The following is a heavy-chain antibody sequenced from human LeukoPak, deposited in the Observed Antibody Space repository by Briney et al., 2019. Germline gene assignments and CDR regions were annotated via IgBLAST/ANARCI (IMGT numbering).Heavy chain of an antibody. CDR2: TYYRSKWYN. V-gene: IGHV6-1*01. CDR1: GDSVSSNSAT. Sequence: SQTLSLTFAISGDSVSSNSATWNWIRQSPSRGLEWLGRTYYRSKWYNDYAVSVKGRMIINPDTSKNQFSLQLNSVTPEDTAVYYCARGSTWGALGAFDIWGQGTMVTVSS. D-gene: IGHD2-2*01. J-gene: IGHJ3*02. CDR3: ARGSTWGALGAFDI.